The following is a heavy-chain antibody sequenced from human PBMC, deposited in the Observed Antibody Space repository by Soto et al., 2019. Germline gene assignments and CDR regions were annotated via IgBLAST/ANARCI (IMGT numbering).Heavy chain of an antibody. Sequence: SETLSLTCTVSGGSISSYYWGWIRQPPGKGLEWIGYIYYSGSTNYNPSLKSRVTISVDTSKNQFSLKLSSVTAADTAVYYCARLGVDGSGSYSFDYWGQGTLVTVSS. CDR1: GGSISSYY. CDR3: ARLGVDGSGSYSFDY. D-gene: IGHD3-10*01. CDR2: IYYSGST. V-gene: IGHV4-59*08. J-gene: IGHJ4*02.